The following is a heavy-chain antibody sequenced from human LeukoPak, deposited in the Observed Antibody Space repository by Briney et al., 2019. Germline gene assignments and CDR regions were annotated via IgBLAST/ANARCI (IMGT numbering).Heavy chain of an antibody. D-gene: IGHD3-10*01. Sequence: PGGSLRLSCAASGFTFSSYWMHWVRQAPGKGLVWVSRINSDGGSTSYADSVKGRFTISRDNAKNTLYLQMNSLRAEDTAVYYCATSGSYSYYYYYYGMDVWGQGTTVTVSS. V-gene: IGHV3-74*01. J-gene: IGHJ6*02. CDR3: ATSGSYSYYYYYYGMDV. CDR1: GFTFSSYW. CDR2: INSDGGST.